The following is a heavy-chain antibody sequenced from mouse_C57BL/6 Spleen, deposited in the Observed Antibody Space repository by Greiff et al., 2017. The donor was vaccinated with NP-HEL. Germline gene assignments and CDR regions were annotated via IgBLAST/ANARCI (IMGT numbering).Heavy chain of an antibody. D-gene: IGHD2-5*01. CDR3: ARDYYSNYWYFDV. CDR2: ISDGGSYT. J-gene: IGHJ1*03. Sequence: EVKLVESGGGLVKPGGSLKLSCAASGFTFSSYAMSWVRQTPEKRLEWVATISDGGSYTYYPDNVKGRFTISRDNAKNNLYLQMSHLKSEDTAMYYCARDYYSNYWYFDVWGTGTTVTVSS. CDR1: GFTFSSYA. V-gene: IGHV5-4*01.